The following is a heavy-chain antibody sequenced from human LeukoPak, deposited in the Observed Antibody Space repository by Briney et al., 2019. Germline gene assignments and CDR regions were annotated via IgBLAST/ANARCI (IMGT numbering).Heavy chain of an antibody. J-gene: IGHJ5*02. CDR1: GFTFSSYT. CDR3: ARVTMYYGILTGYYKPNWFDP. Sequence: GGSLRLSCAASGFTFSSYTMNWVRQAPGKGLEWVSSISASSSYIYYADSVKGRFTISRDNAKNSLYLQMNSLRAEDTAVYYCARVTMYYGILTGYYKPNWFDPWGQGTLVTVSS. D-gene: IGHD3-9*01. CDR2: ISASSSYI. V-gene: IGHV3-21*01.